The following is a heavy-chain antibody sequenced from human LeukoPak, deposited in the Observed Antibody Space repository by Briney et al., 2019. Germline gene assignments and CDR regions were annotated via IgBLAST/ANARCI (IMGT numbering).Heavy chain of an antibody. CDR3: ARVQSLRAFDY. Sequence: SETLSLTCSVSGGSISRTSYYWGWIRQPPGKGLEWIGSIYYSGSIYYNPSLKSRVTISVDTPKNQFSLKLTSVTAADTAVFFCARVQSLRAFDYWGQGTPVTVSS. CDR1: GGSISRTSYY. CDR2: IYYSGSI. V-gene: IGHV4-39*07. J-gene: IGHJ4*02. D-gene: IGHD5/OR15-5a*01.